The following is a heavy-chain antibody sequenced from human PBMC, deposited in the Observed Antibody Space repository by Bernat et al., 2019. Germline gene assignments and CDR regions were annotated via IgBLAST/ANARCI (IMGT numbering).Heavy chain of an antibody. CDR2: STTIGGST. J-gene: IGHJ4*02. D-gene: IGHD6-19*01. CDR3: ARGYGAVAGKTGDY. V-gene: IGHV3-23*04. CDR1: GFTFSSYA. Sequence: VQLVESGGGVVQPGRSLRLSCAASGFTFSSYAISWVRQAPGKGLEWVSSSTTIGGSTYYADSVKGRFTISRDNSKNTVYLQMDSLRAEDTAVYYCARGYGAVAGKTGDYWGQGTLVTVSS.